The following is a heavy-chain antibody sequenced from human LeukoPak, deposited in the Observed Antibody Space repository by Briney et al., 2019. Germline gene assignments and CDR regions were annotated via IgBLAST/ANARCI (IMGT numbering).Heavy chain of an antibody. J-gene: IGHJ4*02. CDR3: VRVWYWVSGGDRGDY. CDR2: INPNSGGT. V-gene: IGHV1-2*06. D-gene: IGHD2-8*02. Sequence: ASVKVSCKASGYTFTGYYMHWVRQAPGQGLDWMGRINPNSGGTNYAQKFQGRVTMTQETSTSTTSLEMSRLRSAHTAVCSFVRVWYWVSGGDRGDYSGQGTLVTVSS. CDR1: GYTFTGYY.